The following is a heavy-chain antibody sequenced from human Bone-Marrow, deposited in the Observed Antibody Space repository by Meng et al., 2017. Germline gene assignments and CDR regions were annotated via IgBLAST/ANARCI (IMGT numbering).Heavy chain of an antibody. CDR2: INHSGST. V-gene: IGHV4-34*01. D-gene: IGHD3-22*01. Sequence: QVQQTEVGAGLVKHSGTLSLTCAVYGGYFSGYYWSWSRQHPGKGLEWIGEINHSGSTNYNPSLKSRVTISVDTSKNQFSLKLSSVTAADTAVYYCARVGVVVITPNWFDPWGQGTLVTVSS. J-gene: IGHJ5*02. CDR1: GGYFSGYY. CDR3: ARVGVVVITPNWFDP.